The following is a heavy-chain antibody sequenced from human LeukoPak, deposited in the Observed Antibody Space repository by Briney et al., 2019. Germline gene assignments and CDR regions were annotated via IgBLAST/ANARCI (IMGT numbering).Heavy chain of an antibody. CDR3: ARGTARPLRSAKYYFDY. D-gene: IGHD4-17*01. J-gene: IGHJ4*02. CDR2: IYYSGST. Sequence: SETLSLTCTVSGGSISSYYWSWIRQPPGKGLEWIGYIYYSGSTNYNPSLKSRVTISVDTSKNQFSLKLSSVTAADTAVYYYARGTARPLRSAKYYFDYWGQGTLVTVSS. CDR1: GGSISSYY. V-gene: IGHV4-59*01.